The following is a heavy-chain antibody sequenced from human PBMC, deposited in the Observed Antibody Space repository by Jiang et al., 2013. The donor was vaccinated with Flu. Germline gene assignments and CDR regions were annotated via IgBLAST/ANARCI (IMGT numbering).Heavy chain of an antibody. Sequence: GAEVKKPGSSVKVSCKASGGTFSSYAISWVRQAPGQGLEWMGGIIPIFGTANYAQKFQGRVTITADKSTSTAYMELSSLRSEDTAVYYCARGALLWFGELHYYYYYGMDVWGQGTTVTVSS. V-gene: IGHV1-69*06. CDR1: GGTFSSYA. J-gene: IGHJ6*02. D-gene: IGHD3-10*01. CDR3: ARGALLWFGELHYYYYYGMDV. CDR2: IIPIFGTA.